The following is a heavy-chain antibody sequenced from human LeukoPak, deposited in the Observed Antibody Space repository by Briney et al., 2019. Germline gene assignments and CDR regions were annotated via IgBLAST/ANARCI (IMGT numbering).Heavy chain of an antibody. CDR3: AATLYDILTGYPKWFDP. D-gene: IGHD3-9*01. CDR2: XNHSAST. V-gene: IGHV4-34*01. Sequence: VYXGSFSGYYWSWIRQPPGKGXEWXXXXNHSASTNYTPSLTSRVTISVDTSKNQFSLKLSSVTAADTAVYYCAATLYDILTGYPKWFDPWGQGTLVTVSS. CDR1: XGSFSGYY. J-gene: IGHJ5*02.